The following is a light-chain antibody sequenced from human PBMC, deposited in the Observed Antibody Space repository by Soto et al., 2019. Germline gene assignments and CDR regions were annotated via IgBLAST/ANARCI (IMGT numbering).Light chain of an antibody. Sequence: QSVLTQPASVSGSPGQSITISCAGTMLDIGAYNLVSWYQQHPGKAHQLIIYEVRHRPSGISFRFSCSKSGNTSSLTISGLQDEDEADYCCRSFTSKSTLIFGGGTKLTVL. J-gene: IGLJ2*01. CDR2: EVR. V-gene: IGLV2-14*03. CDR3: RSFTSKSTLI. CDR1: MLDIGAYNL.